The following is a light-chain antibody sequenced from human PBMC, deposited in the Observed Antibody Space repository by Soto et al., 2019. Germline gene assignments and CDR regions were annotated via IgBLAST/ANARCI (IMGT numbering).Light chain of an antibody. CDR1: SSDVGTYNY. V-gene: IGLV2-14*01. J-gene: IGLJ1*01. CDR3: SSSAITSTPIYV. Sequence: LTQPASVSGSPGQSITISCTGTSSDVGTYNYVSWHQHHPGKAPKLMISEVSNRPSGISNRFSGYKSGNTAYLTISGIQPADEADYYCSSSAITSTPIYVFGNGTKVTVL. CDR2: EVS.